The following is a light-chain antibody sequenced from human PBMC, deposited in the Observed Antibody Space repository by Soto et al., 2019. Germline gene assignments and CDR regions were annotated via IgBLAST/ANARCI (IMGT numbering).Light chain of an antibody. CDR3: SSYTTSNTRQIV. CDR2: DVS. Sequence: QSALTQPASVSGSPGQSITISCTGTNSDVGGYNYVSWYQHHPGKAPKLMIYDVSNRPSGISNRFSGSKSGNTASLTISGLQPEDEGDYYCSSYTTSNTRQIVFGTGTKLTVL. J-gene: IGLJ1*01. V-gene: IGLV2-14*03. CDR1: NSDVGGYNY.